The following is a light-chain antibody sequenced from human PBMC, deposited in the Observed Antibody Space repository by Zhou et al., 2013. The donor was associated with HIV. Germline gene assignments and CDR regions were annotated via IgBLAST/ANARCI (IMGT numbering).Light chain of an antibody. V-gene: IGKV3-20*01. J-gene: IGKJ2*01. CDR3: QQYVSSPRT. Sequence: EIVLTQSPGTLSLPPGERATLSCRASQSVSSNYLAWYQQRPGQAPRLLIYGASSRATGIPDRFSGSGSGTDFTLTISRLEPEDFAVYYCQQYVSSPRTFGQGTKLDIK. CDR2: GAS. CDR1: QSVSSNY.